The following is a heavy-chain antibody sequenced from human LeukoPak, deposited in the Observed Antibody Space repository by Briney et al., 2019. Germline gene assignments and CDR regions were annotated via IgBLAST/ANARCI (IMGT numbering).Heavy chain of an antibody. D-gene: IGHD3-22*01. Sequence: GGSLRLSCAASGFTFSSYGMHWVRQAPGKGLELVAFIRYDGSNKYYADSVKGRFTISRDNSKNTLYLQMNSLRAEDTAVYYCAKGRASSGYYDYWGQGTLVTVSS. CDR2: IRYDGSNK. CDR3: AKGRASSGYYDY. CDR1: GFTFSSYG. J-gene: IGHJ4*02. V-gene: IGHV3-30*02.